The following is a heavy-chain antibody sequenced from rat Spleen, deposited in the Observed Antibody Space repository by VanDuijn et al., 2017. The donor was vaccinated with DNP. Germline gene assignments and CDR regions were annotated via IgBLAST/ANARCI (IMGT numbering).Heavy chain of an antibody. V-gene: IGHV5-31*01. Sequence: EVQLVESGGDLVQPGRSLKLSCVASGFTFNNYWMTWIRQVPGKGLEWVASITSSGGSTYYPDSVKGRFTISRDNAKNTLYLQMNSLRSEDTATYYCARWYSSGFCFDYWGQGVMVTVSS. CDR2: ITSSGGST. D-gene: IGHD4-3*01. CDR1: GFTFNNYW. J-gene: IGHJ2*01. CDR3: ARWYSSGFCFDY.